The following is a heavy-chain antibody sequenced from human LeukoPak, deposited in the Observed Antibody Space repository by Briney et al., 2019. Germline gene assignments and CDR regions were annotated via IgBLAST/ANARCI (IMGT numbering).Heavy chain of an antibody. CDR3: AKGAVVVVAATFGLDY. V-gene: IGHV3-23*01. Sequence: GGSLRLSCAGSGFSFSSHWMSWVRQAPGKGLEWVSAISGSGGSTYYADSVKGRFTISRDNSKNTLYLQMNSLRAEDTAVYYCAKGAVVVVAATFGLDYWGQGTLVTVSS. D-gene: IGHD2-15*01. CDR2: ISGSGGST. J-gene: IGHJ4*02. CDR1: GFSFSSHW.